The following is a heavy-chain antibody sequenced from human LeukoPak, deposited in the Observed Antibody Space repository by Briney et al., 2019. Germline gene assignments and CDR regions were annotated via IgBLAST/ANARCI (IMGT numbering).Heavy chain of an antibody. CDR1: GFTFSSYA. J-gene: IGHJ4*02. V-gene: IGHV3-30-3*01. CDR2: ISYDGSSK. CDR3: ARDRAHYYDSSGYYSPGGY. Sequence: GGSLRLSCAASGFTFSSYAMHWVRQAPGKGLEWVAVISYDGSSKYYADSVKGRFTISRDNSKNTLYLQMSSLRAEDTAVYYCARDRAHYYDSSGYYSPGGYWGQGTLVTVSS. D-gene: IGHD3-22*01.